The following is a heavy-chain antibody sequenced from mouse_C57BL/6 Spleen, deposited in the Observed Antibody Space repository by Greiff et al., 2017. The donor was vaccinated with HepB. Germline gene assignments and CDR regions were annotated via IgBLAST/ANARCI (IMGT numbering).Heavy chain of an antibody. D-gene: IGHD1-1*01. J-gene: IGHJ1*03. Sequence: EVQLQQSGPELVKPGASVKISCKASGYTFTDYYMNWVKQSHGKSLEWIGDINPNNGGTSYNQKFKGKATLTVDKSSSTAYMELSSLPSEDSAVYYCANYYGSSYAYWYFDVWGTGTTVTVSS. CDR1: GYTFTDYY. CDR3: ANYYGSSYAYWYFDV. V-gene: IGHV1-26*01. CDR2: INPNNGGT.